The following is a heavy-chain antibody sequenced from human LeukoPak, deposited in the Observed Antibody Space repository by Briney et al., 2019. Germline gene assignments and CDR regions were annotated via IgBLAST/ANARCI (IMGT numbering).Heavy chain of an antibody. J-gene: IGHJ5*02. CDR3: ARPGYSYGYPVWFDP. CDR1: GDSISSSSYY. CDR2: IYYSGST. D-gene: IGHD5-18*01. Sequence: SETLSLTCTVSGDSISSSSYYWGWIRQPPGKGLEWIGSIYYSGSTYYNPSLKSRVAISVDTSKNQFSLKLSSVTAADTAVYSCARPGYSYGYPVWFDPWGQGTLVTVSS. V-gene: IGHV4-39*01.